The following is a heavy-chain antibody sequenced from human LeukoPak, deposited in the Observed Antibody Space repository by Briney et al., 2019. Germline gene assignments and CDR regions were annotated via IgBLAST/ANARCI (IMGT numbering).Heavy chain of an antibody. CDR3: ARGGRDRPV. J-gene: IGHJ4*02. D-gene: IGHD4-17*01. CDR2: ISSSSSTI. V-gene: IGHV3-48*01. CDR1: GFTFSSYG. Sequence: GGSLRLSCAASGFTFSSYGMTWVRQAPGKGLEWVSYISSSSSTIYYADSVKGRFTISRDNAKNSLYLQMNSLRAEDTAVYYCARGGRDRPVWGQGTLVTVSS.